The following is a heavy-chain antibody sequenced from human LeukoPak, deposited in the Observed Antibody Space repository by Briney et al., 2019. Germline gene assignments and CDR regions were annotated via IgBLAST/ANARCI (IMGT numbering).Heavy chain of an antibody. Sequence: GESLKISCKGSGYSFPSCWIGWVRQMPGKGLEWMGVIYPGDSDTRYSPSFQGQVTISADKSISTAYLQWSSLKASDTAMYYCAASIATSGHFDYWGQGTLVTVSS. CDR2: IYPGDSDT. CDR1: GYSFPSCW. V-gene: IGHV5-51*01. CDR3: AASIATSGHFDY. J-gene: IGHJ4*02. D-gene: IGHD6-13*01.